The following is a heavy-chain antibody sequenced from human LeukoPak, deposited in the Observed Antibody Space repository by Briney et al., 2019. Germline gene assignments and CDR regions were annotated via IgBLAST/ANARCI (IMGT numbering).Heavy chain of an antibody. J-gene: IGHJ4*02. V-gene: IGHV3-49*04. CDR2: IRSKAYGGTT. Sequence: GGSLRLSCTASGFTFGDYAMSWVRQAPGKGLEWVGFIRSKAYGGTTEYAASVKGRFIISRDDSKSIAYLQMNSLKTEDTAVYYCTRARSSGWYLGDFDYWGQGTLVTVSS. D-gene: IGHD6-19*01. CDR3: TRARSSGWYLGDFDY. CDR1: GFTFGDYA.